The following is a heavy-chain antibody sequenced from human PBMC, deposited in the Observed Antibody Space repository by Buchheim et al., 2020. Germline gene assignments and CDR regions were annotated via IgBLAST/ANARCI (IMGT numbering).Heavy chain of an antibody. CDR3: ARGGKYPGMAAAGKTATGGYFEL. D-gene: IGHD6-13*01. CDR2: IYYSGST. Sequence: QVQLQESGPGLVKPSETLSLTCTVSGGSISSYYWSWIRQPPGKGLEWIGYIYYSGSTNYNPSLKSRVTISVDTSKNQFSLKLSSVTAADTAVYYCARGGKYPGMAAAGKTATGGYFELWGRGTL. J-gene: IGHJ2*01. V-gene: IGHV4-59*01. CDR1: GGSISSYY.